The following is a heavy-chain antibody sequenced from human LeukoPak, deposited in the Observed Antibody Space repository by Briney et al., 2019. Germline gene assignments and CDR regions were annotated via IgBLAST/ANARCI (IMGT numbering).Heavy chain of an antibody. CDR2: IYSGGST. J-gene: IGHJ4*02. CDR1: GFTVSSNY. D-gene: IGHD4-17*01. CDR3: ARGQRGDDYGDYTGSWDH. V-gene: IGHV3-66*01. Sequence: GGSLRLSCAASGFTVSSNYMSWVRQAPGKGLEWVSVIYSGGSTYYADSVKGRFIISRDNSKNTLYLQMNSLRAEDTAVYYCARGQRGDDYGDYTGSWDHWGQGTLVTVSS.